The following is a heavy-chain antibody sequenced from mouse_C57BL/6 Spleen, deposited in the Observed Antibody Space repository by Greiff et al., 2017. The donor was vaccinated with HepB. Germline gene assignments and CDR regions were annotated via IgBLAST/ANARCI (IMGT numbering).Heavy chain of an antibody. V-gene: IGHV1-52*01. CDR3: ARNYGSSPSWYFDV. D-gene: IGHD1-1*01. J-gene: IGHJ1*03. CDR2: IDPSDSET. Sequence: QVQLQQPGAELVRPGSSVKLSCKASGYTFTSYWMHWVKQRPIQGLEWIGNIDPSDSETHYNQKFKDKATLTVDKSSSTAYMQRSSLTSEDSAVYYCARNYGSSPSWYFDVWGTGTTVTVSS. CDR1: GYTFTSYW.